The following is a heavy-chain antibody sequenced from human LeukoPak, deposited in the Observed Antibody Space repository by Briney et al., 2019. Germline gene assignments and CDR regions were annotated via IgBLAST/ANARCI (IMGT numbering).Heavy chain of an antibody. CDR1: GFTFSSYS. CDR3: ARVPGPYYYDSSGYYSVRPVDY. Sequence: GGSLRLSCAASGFTFSSYSMNWVRQAPGKGLEWVSSISSSSSYIYYADSVKDRFTISRDNAKNSLYLQMNSLRAEDTAVYYCARVPGPYYYDSSGYYSVRPVDYWGQGTLVTVSS. D-gene: IGHD3-22*01. J-gene: IGHJ4*02. CDR2: ISSSSSYI. V-gene: IGHV3-21*01.